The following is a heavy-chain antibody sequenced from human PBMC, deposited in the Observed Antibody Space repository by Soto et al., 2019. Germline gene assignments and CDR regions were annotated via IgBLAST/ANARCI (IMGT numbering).Heavy chain of an antibody. Sequence: QVQLQESGPGLVKPSQTLSLTCTVSGGSISTGDFYWSWIRQPPGKGLEWIWYIYYSGSTDFNPSLESRVTISIDTSKNQFSLKLNSVTDADTAVYYCARVGVSYCNNPSCYGRRFDPWGQGTLVTVSS. CDR3: ARVGVSYCNNPSCYGRRFDP. J-gene: IGHJ5*02. V-gene: IGHV4-30-4*08. CDR1: GGSISTGDFY. CDR2: IYYSGST. D-gene: IGHD2-2*01.